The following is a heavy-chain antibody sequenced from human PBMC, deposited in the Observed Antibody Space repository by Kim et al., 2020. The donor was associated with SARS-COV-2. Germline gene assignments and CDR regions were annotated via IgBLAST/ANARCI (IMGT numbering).Heavy chain of an antibody. CDR2: IKQDGSEK. CDR1: GFTFSSYW. J-gene: IGHJ4*02. CDR3: ARDSPDFWSGWQFDY. V-gene: IGHV3-7*01. D-gene: IGHD3-3*01. Sequence: GGSLRLSCAASGFTFSSYWMSWVRQAPGKGLEWVANIKQDGSEKYYVDSVKGRFTISRDNAKNSLYLQMNSLRAEDTAVYYCARDSPDFWSGWQFDYWGQGTLVTVSS.